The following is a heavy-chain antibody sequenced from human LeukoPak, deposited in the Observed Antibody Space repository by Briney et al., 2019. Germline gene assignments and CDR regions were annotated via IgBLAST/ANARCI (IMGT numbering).Heavy chain of an antibody. J-gene: IGHJ4*02. D-gene: IGHD5/OR15-5a*01. V-gene: IGHV3-23*01. Sequence: GALRLSCVASGFTFSSYGMHWVRQAPGKGLEWVSAISGSGGSTYYADSVKGRFTISRDNSKNTLYLQMNSLRAEDTAVYYCAKDSSVPGYWGQGTLVTVSS. CDR2: ISGSGGST. CDR3: AKDSSVPGY. CDR1: GFTFSSYG.